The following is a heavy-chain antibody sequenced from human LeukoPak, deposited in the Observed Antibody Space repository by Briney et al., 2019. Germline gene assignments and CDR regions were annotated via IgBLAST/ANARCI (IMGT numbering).Heavy chain of an antibody. CDR2: VYYSGST. CDR1: GDSISSNDYY. CDR3: ARHSSSWSPNPDY. D-gene: IGHD6-13*01. Sequence: SETLSLTCTVSGDSISSNDYYWGWIRQPPGKGLEWIGTVYYSGSTYYIPSLRGRLTISLDTSKNQFSLRLNSVTAADTAVYYCARHSSSWSPNPDYWGQGTLVTVSS. J-gene: IGHJ4*02. V-gene: IGHV4-39*01.